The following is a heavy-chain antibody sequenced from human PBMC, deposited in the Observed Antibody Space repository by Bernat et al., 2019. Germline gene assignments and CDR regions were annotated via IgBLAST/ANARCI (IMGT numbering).Heavy chain of an antibody. CDR2: IRSKANSYAT. V-gene: IGHV3-73*01. J-gene: IGHJ4*02. CDR1: RFTFSGSA. D-gene: IGHD1-1*01. Sequence: EVQLVESGGGLVQPGGSLKLSCAASRFTFSGSAMHWVRQASGKGPEWVGRIRSKANSYATEYEASVKGRFTISRDDSKNTAYLQMNSLKTEDSAVYYCTTPTATLDYWGQGTLVTVSS. CDR3: TTPTATLDY.